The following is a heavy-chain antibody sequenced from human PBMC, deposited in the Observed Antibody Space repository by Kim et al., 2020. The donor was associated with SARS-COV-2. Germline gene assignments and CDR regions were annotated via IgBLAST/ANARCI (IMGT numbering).Heavy chain of an antibody. D-gene: IGHD7-27*01. J-gene: IGHJ3*02. CDR3: AREWSGEGCGLDI. V-gene: IGHV3-74*01. Sequence: PDSVKGRFTITRDNAKNALYLQMNSLRADDAAVYYCAREWSGEGCGLDIWGQGTMVTVSS.